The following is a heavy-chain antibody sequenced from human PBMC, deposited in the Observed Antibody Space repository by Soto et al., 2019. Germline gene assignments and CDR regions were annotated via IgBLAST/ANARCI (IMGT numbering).Heavy chain of an antibody. CDR2: INSDGSST. Sequence: GGSLRLSCAASGFTFSSYWMHWVRQAPGKGLVWVSRINSDGSSTSYADSVKGRFTISRDNAKNTLYLQMNSLRAEDTAVYYCAREDGVGIVVEDFQHWGQGTLVTVSS. V-gene: IGHV3-74*01. CDR3: AREDGVGIVVEDFQH. CDR1: GFTFSSYW. D-gene: IGHD2-2*03. J-gene: IGHJ1*01.